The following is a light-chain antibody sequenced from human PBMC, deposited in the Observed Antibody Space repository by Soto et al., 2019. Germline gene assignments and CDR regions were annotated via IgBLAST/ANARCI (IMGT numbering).Light chain of an antibody. CDR1: QSVGSN. CDR3: QQYNEWPIT. J-gene: IGKJ5*01. V-gene: IGKV3-15*01. CDR2: GAT. Sequence: IMMTQSPATLSVSPGERAPLSCTASQSVGSNLAWDQQKPCQPPRLLIYGATNRATGTPARFSGSGCGTQLTITSSSLQSEDFAVYYCQQYNEWPITFGQGTRLET.